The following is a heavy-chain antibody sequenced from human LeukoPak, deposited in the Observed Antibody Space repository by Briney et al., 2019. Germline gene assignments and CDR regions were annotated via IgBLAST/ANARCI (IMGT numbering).Heavy chain of an antibody. CDR3: TTLQREWLPYYYYYMDV. CDR2: IKSKTDGGTT. V-gene: IGHV3-15*01. CDR1: GFTFSNAW. J-gene: IGHJ6*03. D-gene: IGHD6-19*01. Sequence: PGGSLRLSCAASGFTFSNAWMSWVRQAPGKGLEWVGRIKSKTDGGTTDYAAPVKGRFTISRDDSKNTLYLQMNSLKTEDTAVYYCTTLQREWLPYYYYYMDVWGKGTTVTVSS.